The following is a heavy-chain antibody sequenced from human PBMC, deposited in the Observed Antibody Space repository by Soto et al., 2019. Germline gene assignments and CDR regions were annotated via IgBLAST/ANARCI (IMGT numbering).Heavy chain of an antibody. CDR1: DGSVSSSNYC. J-gene: IGHJ4*02. Sequence: QVQLQESGPGLLKPSETLSLTCTVSDGSVSSSNYCWAWIRQPPGKGLEWVGRFCASGGTNDNPPLKSPVTIAINMPQSQLPLELNSATAADTAVYYCARDPGIAPGRGSPDHWGQGTLVTVSS. V-gene: IGHV4-61*01. D-gene: IGHD6-25*01. CDR3: ARDPGIAPGRGSPDH. CDR2: FCASGGT.